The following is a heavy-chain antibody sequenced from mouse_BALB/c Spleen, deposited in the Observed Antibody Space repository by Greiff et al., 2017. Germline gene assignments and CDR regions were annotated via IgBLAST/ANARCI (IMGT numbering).Heavy chain of an antibody. J-gene: IGHJ3*01. CDR3: ARDLYYGSSFAY. Sequence: EVKLQESGGGLVQPGGSLRLSCATSGFTFTDYYMSWVRQPPGKALEWLGFIRNKANGYTTEYSASVKGRFTISRDNSQSILYLQMNTLRAEDSATYYCARDLYYGSSFAYWGQGTLVTVSA. D-gene: IGHD1-1*01. CDR1: GFTFTDYY. CDR2: IRNKANGYTT. V-gene: IGHV7-3*02.